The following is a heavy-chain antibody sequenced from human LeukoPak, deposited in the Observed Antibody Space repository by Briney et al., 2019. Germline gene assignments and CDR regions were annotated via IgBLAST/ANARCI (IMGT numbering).Heavy chain of an antibody. CDR1: GFTFSINA. CDR3: AREYYYGSSGYSIPFDY. V-gene: IGHV3-23*01. Sequence: PGGPLRLSCTASGFTFSINAMSWVRQAPGKGLEWVSGISGSGGSTYYADSVRGRFTISRDNSKNTLYLHVNSLRAEDTAIYYWAREYYYGSSGYSIPFDYWGQGTLVTVSS. CDR2: ISGSGGST. D-gene: IGHD3-22*01. J-gene: IGHJ4*02.